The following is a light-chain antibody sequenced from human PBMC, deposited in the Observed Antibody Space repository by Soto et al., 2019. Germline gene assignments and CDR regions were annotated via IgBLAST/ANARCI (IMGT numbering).Light chain of an antibody. Sequence: QSVLTQPASVSGSPGQSNTISCTGTSSDDGGYNYVSWYQEHPGKAPKLMIYDVSNRPSGVSNRFSGSKSGNTASLTISGLQAEDEADYYCSSYTSDSTYVFGTGTKVTVL. CDR1: SSDDGGYNY. CDR3: SSYTSDSTYV. V-gene: IGLV2-14*01. CDR2: DVS. J-gene: IGLJ1*01.